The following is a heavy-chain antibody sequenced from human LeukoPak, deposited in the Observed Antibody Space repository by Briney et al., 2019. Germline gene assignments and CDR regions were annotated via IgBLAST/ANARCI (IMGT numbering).Heavy chain of an antibody. CDR1: GFTFSSSD. CDR3: AREYYYGSGSYFDYYYYMDV. Sequence: GGSLRLSCAASGFTFSSSDMNWVRQGPGRGLEWVSVIYSGGSTYYADSVKGRFTISRDNSKNTLYLQMNSLRAEDTAVYYCAREYYYGSGSYFDYYYYMDVWGKGTTVTISS. J-gene: IGHJ6*03. CDR2: IYSGGST. D-gene: IGHD3-10*01. V-gene: IGHV3-66*01.